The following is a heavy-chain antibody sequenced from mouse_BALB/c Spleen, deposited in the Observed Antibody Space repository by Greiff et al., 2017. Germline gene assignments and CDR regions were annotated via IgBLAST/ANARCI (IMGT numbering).Heavy chain of an antibody. CDR2: IDPANGNT. CDR3: ARRYGYHYAMDY. Sequence: VQLKESGAELVKPGASVKLSCTASGFNIKDTYMHWVKQRPEQGLEWIGRIDPANGNTKYDPKFQGKATITADTSSNTAYLQLSSLTSEDTAVYYCARRYGYHYAMDYWGQGTSVTVSS. CDR1: GFNIKDTY. D-gene: IGHD1-2*01. V-gene: IGHV14-3*02. J-gene: IGHJ4*01.